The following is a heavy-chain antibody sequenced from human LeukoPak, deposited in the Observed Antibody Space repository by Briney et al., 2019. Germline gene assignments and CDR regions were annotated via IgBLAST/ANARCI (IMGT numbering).Heavy chain of an antibody. CDR3: ARSIVGATTDFDD. Sequence: SETLSLTCIVSCGSISSYYWSWIRQPPGKGLEWIGNIYSSGTTNYNPSLKSRVTISVDTSKNQFSLRLSSVTAADTAVYYCARSIVGATTDFDDWGQGTLVTVSS. D-gene: IGHD1-26*01. CDR1: CGSISSYY. J-gene: IGHJ4*02. CDR2: IYSSGTT. V-gene: IGHV4-59*12.